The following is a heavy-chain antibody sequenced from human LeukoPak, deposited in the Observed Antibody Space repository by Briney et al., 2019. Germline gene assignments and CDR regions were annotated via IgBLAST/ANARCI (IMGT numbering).Heavy chain of an antibody. CDR1: GYTFTGYY. CDR3: ARVPSRYYDFWSGYYYHDAFDI. D-gene: IGHD3-3*01. Sequence: ASVKVSCTASGYTFTGYYMHWVRQAPGQGLEWMGRINPNSGGTNYAQKFQGRVTMTRDTSISTAYMELSRLRSDDTAVYYCARVPSRYYDFWSGYYYHDAFDIWGQGTMVTVSS. J-gene: IGHJ3*02. CDR2: INPNSGGT. V-gene: IGHV1-2*06.